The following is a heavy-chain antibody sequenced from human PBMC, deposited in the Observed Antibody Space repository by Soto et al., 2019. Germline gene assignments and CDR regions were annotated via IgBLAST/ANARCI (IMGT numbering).Heavy chain of an antibody. D-gene: IGHD6-13*01. CDR2: INAANGDT. CDR3: VRRHVSATGIDWFDP. J-gene: IGHJ5*02. CDR1: GYTFTSYG. Sequence: ASVKVSCKASGYTFTSYGIHWVRQAPGQRLEWMGWINAANGDTKYSPKFQGRVTITRDASASTAYMELSSLRSEDTAVYYCVRRHVSATGIDWFDPWGQGTLVTVSS. V-gene: IGHV1-3*01.